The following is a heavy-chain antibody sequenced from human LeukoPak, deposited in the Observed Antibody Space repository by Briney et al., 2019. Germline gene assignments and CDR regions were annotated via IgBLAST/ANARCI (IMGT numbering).Heavy chain of an antibody. Sequence: PGGSLRLSCAASGFTVSSNYMSWVRQAPGKGLEWVSVIYIGGSTYYADSLEGRLTISRDNSKNTLYLQINSLRAEDTAVYYCARTIVDTAIQVDAFDIWGQGTMVTVSS. J-gene: IGHJ3*02. CDR2: IYIGGST. D-gene: IGHD5-18*01. V-gene: IGHV3-53*01. CDR3: ARTIVDTAIQVDAFDI. CDR1: GFTVSSNY.